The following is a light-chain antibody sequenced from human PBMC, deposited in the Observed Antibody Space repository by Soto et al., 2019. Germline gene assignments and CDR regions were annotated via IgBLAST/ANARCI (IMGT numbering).Light chain of an antibody. CDR1: HSVLYSSNHKNY. CDR3: QQYYSTPLT. CDR2: SAS. Sequence: DIGMTQSPDSLAVSLGEMATINSTSRHSVLYSSNHKNYLAWYQQKQGQPPKXXIYSASTRESGVPDRFSGSGYGTDFNLTISSLQAEDVAVYYCQQYYSTPLTFGGGTKVDI. V-gene: IGKV4-1*01. J-gene: IGKJ4*01.